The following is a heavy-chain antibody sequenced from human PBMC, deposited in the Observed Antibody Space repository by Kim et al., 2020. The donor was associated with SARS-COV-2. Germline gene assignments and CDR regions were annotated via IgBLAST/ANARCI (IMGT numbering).Heavy chain of an antibody. V-gene: IGHV3-23*01. CDR2: DTR. D-gene: IGHD3-16*01. Sequence: DTRYYPDSMKGLFTISRDNYKNTLYLQMNSLRAEDTAVYYCAKGGSYIDYWGQGTLVTVSS. J-gene: IGHJ4*02. CDR3: AKGGSYIDY.